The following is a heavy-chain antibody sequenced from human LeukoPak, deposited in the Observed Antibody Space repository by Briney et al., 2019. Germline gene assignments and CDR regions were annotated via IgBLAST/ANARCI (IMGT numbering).Heavy chain of an antibody. CDR1: GFTFSSYG. J-gene: IGHJ4*02. V-gene: IGHV3-33*01. D-gene: IGHD3-22*01. Sequence: HPGRSLRLSCAASGFTFSSYGMHWVRQAPGKGLEWVAVIWYDGSSKYYADSVKGRFTISRDNSKNTLYLQMNSLRAEDTAVYYCARDSGSGYYSLFDYWGQGTLVTVSS. CDR3: ARDSGSGYYSLFDY. CDR2: IWYDGSSK.